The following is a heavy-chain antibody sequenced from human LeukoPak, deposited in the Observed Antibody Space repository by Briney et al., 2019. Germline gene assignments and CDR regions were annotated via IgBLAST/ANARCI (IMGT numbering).Heavy chain of an antibody. Sequence: GGSLRLSCSASGFTFRSYAMHWVRQAPGKGLEYVSAISSDGGSTYYADSVRGRFTISRDNSKNTAYLQMSSLRVEDTAVYYCVRAESYSGRYYADFWGQGTLVTVSS. V-gene: IGHV3-64D*06. J-gene: IGHJ4*02. D-gene: IGHD1-26*01. CDR1: GFTFRSYA. CDR3: VRAESYSGRYYADF. CDR2: ISSDGGST.